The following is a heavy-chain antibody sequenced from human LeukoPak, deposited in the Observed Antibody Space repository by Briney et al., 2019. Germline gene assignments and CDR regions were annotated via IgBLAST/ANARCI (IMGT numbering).Heavy chain of an antibody. CDR3: AKETSGDSSGYYFDY. CDR1: GFTFDDYA. V-gene: IGHV3-43*02. CDR2: ISGDGGST. Sequence: GGSLRLSCAASGFTFDDYAMHWVRQAPGKGLEWVSLISGDGGSTYYADSVKGRFTITRDNSKNSLYLQMNSLRTEDTALYCCAKETSGDSSGYYFDYWGQGTLVTVSS. D-gene: IGHD3-22*01. J-gene: IGHJ4*02.